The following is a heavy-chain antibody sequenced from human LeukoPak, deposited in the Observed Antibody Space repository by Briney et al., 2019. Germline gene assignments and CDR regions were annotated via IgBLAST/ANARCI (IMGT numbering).Heavy chain of an antibody. V-gene: IGHV3-30*18. CDR2: ISYDGSNK. CDR3: AKDQGWFDP. CDR1: GFTPSSYG. J-gene: IGHJ5*02. Sequence: GGSLRLSCAASGFTPSSYGRHWVRQAPGNGLEWVAVISYDGSNKHYADTVKGRFTISRYNYKNTLNLQITSVKSEDRRVCYCAKDQGWFDPWCRGPLVPVSA.